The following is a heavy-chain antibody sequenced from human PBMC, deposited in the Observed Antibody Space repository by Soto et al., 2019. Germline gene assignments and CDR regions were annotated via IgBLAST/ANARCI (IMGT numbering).Heavy chain of an antibody. V-gene: IGHV3-20*04. CDR3: AKRRNSRLYFYDY. J-gene: IGHJ4*02. Sequence: EVQVVESGGGVIRPGGSLRLSCAASGFRFDDYGMSWVRQVPGKGLEWVSGINWNGDSTGYADSVKGRFTISRDKAKNSLYLQMNSLRDEDTALYYCAKRRNSRLYFYDYWGQGTLVTVSS. CDR1: GFRFDDYG. CDR2: INWNGDST. D-gene: IGHD3-10*01.